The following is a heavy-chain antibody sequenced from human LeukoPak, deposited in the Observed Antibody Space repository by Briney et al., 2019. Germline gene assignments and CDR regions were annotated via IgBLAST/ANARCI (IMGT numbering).Heavy chain of an antibody. D-gene: IGHD1-7*01. CDR2: IKQDGSEK. CDR1: GFTFSSYG. V-gene: IGHV3-7*01. Sequence: GGSLRLSCAASGFTFSSYGMSWVRQAPGKGLEWVANIKQDGSEKYYVDSVKVRFTISRDNAKNSLYLQMNSLRAEDTAVYYCARDLMDRVWLQLNSIFDYWGQGTLVTVSS. CDR3: ARDLMDRVWLQLNSIFDY. J-gene: IGHJ4*02.